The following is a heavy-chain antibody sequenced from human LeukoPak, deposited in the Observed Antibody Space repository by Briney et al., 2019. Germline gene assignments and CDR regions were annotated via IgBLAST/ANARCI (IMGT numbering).Heavy chain of an antibody. CDR1: GFTFSSYW. V-gene: IGHV3-21*01. D-gene: IGHD1-26*01. Sequence: GGSLRLSCAASGFTFSSYWMHWVRQAPGKGLEWVSSISSSSSYIYYADSVKGRFTISRDNAKNSLYLQMNSLRAEDTAVYYCARAGVYSGSPLAGFDYWGQGTLVTVSS. J-gene: IGHJ4*02. CDR2: ISSSSSYI. CDR3: ARAGVYSGSPLAGFDY.